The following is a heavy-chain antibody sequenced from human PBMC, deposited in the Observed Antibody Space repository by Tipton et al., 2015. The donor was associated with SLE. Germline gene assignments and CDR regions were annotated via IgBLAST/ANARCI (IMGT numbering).Heavy chain of an antibody. D-gene: IGHD4-11*01. V-gene: IGHV3-43D*03. CDR1: GFTFDDYA. CDR2: ISWDGRST. CDR3: AKDYTNRYSYYYYGLDV. Sequence: SLRLSCAASGFTFDDYAMHWARQAPGKGLEWVALISWDGRSTYYADSVKGRFTISRDNSKNSLYLQMNSLRAEDTALYYCAKDYTNRYSYYYYGLDVWGQGTTVTVSS. J-gene: IGHJ6*02.